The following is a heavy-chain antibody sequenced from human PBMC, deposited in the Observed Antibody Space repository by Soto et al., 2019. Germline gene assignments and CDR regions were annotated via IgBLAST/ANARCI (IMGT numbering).Heavy chain of an antibody. CDR1: GYSFTSYW. D-gene: IGHD6-19*01. Sequence: GESLKISCKGSGYSFTSYWIGWVRQMPGKVLEWMGIIYPGDSDTRYSPSFQGQVTISADKSISTAYLQWSSLKASDTGMYYCAWPSEGLGRYYGIDVWGQGXTVTVSS. CDR3: AWPSEGLGRYYGIDV. J-gene: IGHJ6*02. V-gene: IGHV5-51*01. CDR2: IYPGDSDT.